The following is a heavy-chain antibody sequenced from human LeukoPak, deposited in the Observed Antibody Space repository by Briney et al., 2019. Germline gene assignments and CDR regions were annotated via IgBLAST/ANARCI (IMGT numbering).Heavy chain of an antibody. J-gene: IGHJ4*02. Sequence: ASVKVSCKASGYTFTGYYMHWVRQAPGQGLEWMGWINPNSGGTNYAQKFQGGVTMTRDTSISTAYMELSRLRSDDTAVYYCARDQGGITIFGVVPPDYWGQGTLVTVSS. CDR3: ARDQGGITIFGVVPPDY. D-gene: IGHD3-3*01. CDR2: INPNSGGT. V-gene: IGHV1-2*02. CDR1: GYTFTGYY.